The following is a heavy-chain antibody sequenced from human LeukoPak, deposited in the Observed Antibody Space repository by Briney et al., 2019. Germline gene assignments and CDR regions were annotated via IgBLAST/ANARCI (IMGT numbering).Heavy chain of an antibody. CDR2: ISGSGGST. CDR1: GFTFSSYA. CDR3: AKDLAYCGGDCYSGVFDY. J-gene: IGHJ4*02. D-gene: IGHD2-21*02. V-gene: IGHV3-23*01. Sequence: GGSLRLSCAASGFTFSSYAMSWVRQAPGKGLEWVSAISGSGGSTYYADSVKGRFTISRDNSKSTLYLQMNSLRAEDTAVYYCAKDLAYCGGDCYSGVFDYWGQGTLVTVSS.